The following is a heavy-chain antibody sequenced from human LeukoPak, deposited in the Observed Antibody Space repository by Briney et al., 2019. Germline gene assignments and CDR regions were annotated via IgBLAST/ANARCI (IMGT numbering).Heavy chain of an antibody. CDR2: IWGADDKT. J-gene: IGHJ5*02. CDR1: GFTFSKYA. D-gene: IGHD2-15*01. Sequence: GRSLRLSCVASGFTFSKYAMTWVRQAPGKGLELVSGIWGADDKTVYGDAVKGRFTISRDNSKNTLYLQMNSLRADDTAVCYCAKTQGYYDAWGQGALVTVSS. CDR3: AKTQGYYDA. V-gene: IGHV3-23*01.